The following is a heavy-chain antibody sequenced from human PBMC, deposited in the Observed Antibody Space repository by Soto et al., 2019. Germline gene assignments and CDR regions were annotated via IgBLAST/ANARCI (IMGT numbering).Heavy chain of an antibody. V-gene: IGHV4-4*02. D-gene: IGHD3-10*01. CDR1: GGSISSSNW. CDR3: ARDRRVRGVIIEGPYYYYYYGMDV. CDR2: IYHSGST. Sequence: SETLSLTCAVSGGSISSSNWWSWVRQPPGKGLEWIGEIYHSGSTNYNPSLKSRVTISVDKSKNQFSLKLSSVTAADTAVYYCARDRRVRGVIIEGPYYYYYYGMDVWGQGPTVTVYS. J-gene: IGHJ6*02.